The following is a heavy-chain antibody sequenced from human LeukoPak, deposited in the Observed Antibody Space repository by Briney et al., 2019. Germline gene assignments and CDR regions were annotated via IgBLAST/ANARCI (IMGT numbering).Heavy chain of an antibody. J-gene: IGHJ4*02. Sequence: GESLKISCKTSGFTFTTHWIAWVRQMPGEGLELMGIIFPGDSDTNYSPSFQGQVTISADKSSNTAYLRWSSLKASDTAMYYCARYYFWTGSYFFDHWGQGTLVTVSS. CDR1: GFTFTTHW. CDR2: IFPGDSDT. D-gene: IGHD3/OR15-3a*01. V-gene: IGHV5-51*01. CDR3: ARYYFWTGSYFFDH.